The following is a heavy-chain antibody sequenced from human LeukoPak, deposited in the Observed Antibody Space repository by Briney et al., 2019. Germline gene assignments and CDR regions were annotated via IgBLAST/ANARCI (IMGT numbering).Heavy chain of an antibody. CDR1: GFTFSSYS. Sequence: GGSLRLSCAASGFTFSSYSMNWVRQAPGKGLEWVSSISSSSSYIYYADSVKGRFTISRDNAKNSLYLQMNSLRAEDTAVYYCARVVVAADTYYYYYMDVWSKGTTVTVSS. CDR3: ARVVVAADTYYYYYMDV. D-gene: IGHD2-15*01. CDR2: ISSSSSYI. V-gene: IGHV3-21*01. J-gene: IGHJ6*03.